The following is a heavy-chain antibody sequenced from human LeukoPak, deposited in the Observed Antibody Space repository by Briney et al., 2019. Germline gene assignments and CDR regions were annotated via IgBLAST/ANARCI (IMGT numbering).Heavy chain of an antibody. CDR3: ARGMNGTTGTTASYFDY. D-gene: IGHD1-1*01. CDR2: INHSGST. CDR1: GGSFSGYY. V-gene: IGHV4-34*01. Sequence: SETLSLTCAVYGGSFSGYYWSWLRQPPGKGLEWIGEINHSGSTNYNPSLTSRVTISVDTSKNQFSLKLSSVTAADTAVYYCARGMNGTTGTTASYFDYWGQGTLVTVSS. J-gene: IGHJ4*02.